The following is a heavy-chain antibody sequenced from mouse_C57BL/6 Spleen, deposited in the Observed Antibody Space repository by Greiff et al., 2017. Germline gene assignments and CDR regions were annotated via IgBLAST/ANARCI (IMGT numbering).Heavy chain of an antibody. Sequence: EVQLQQSGGGLVKPGGSLKLSCAASGFTFSSYAMSWVRQTPEKRLEWVATISDGGSYTYYPDNVKGRFTISRDNAKNNLYLQMSHLKSEDTAMYYCAREEGLGGAMDYWGQGTSVTVSS. D-gene: IGHD3-3*01. CDR1: GFTFSSYA. CDR3: AREEGLGGAMDY. V-gene: IGHV5-4*01. J-gene: IGHJ4*01. CDR2: ISDGGSYT.